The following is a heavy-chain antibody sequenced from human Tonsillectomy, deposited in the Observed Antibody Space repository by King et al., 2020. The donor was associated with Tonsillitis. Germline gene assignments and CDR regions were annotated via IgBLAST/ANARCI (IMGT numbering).Heavy chain of an antibody. CDR1: GFTVSRYA. V-gene: IGHV3-23*04. CDR3: ATEWGGGFDY. Sequence: VQLVESGGGLVHPGGSLRLSCEASGFTVSRYAMSWFRQAPGKGLQWVSFITGSVYTTYYADSVKGRLTIARDNSKNTLYLQMNSLRAEDTAVYYCATEWGGGFDYWGQGILVTVSS. CDR2: ITGSVYTT. J-gene: IGHJ4*02. D-gene: IGHD3-16*01.